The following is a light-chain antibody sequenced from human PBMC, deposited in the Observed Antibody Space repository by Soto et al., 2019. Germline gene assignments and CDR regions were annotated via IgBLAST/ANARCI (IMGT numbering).Light chain of an antibody. J-gene: IGKJ1*01. Sequence: DIQMTQSPSSLSASVGDRVTITCRASQSISSYLNWHQQKPGKAPELLIYAASTLQSGVPSRFSGSGSGTDFTLTISCLQSEDFATYYCQQYYSFPRTFGQGTKVDIK. CDR1: QSISSY. CDR3: QQYYSFPRT. CDR2: AAS. V-gene: IGKV1-39*01.